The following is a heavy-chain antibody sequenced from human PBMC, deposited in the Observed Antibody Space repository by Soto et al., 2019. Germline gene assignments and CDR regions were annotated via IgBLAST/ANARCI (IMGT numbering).Heavy chain of an antibody. D-gene: IGHD3-16*01. CDR3: ARGSPLMITFPYYYYGMDV. V-gene: IGHV3-33*01. Sequence: QVQLVESGGGVVQPGRSLRLSCAASGFTFSSDGMHWVRQAPGKGLEWGAVIWYDGSNKYYADSVKGRFTISRDNSKNTLYLQRNSLRAEDTAVYYCARGSPLMITFPYYYYGMDVWGQGTTVTVSS. CDR1: GFTFSSDG. J-gene: IGHJ6*02. CDR2: IWYDGSNK.